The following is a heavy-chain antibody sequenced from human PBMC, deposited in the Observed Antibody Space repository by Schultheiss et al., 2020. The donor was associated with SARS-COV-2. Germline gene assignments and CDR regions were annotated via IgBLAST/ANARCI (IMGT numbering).Heavy chain of an antibody. CDR3: AKEKLNYFDY. CDR2: ISSGGGST. V-gene: IGHV3-23*01. CDR1: GFTFTSYA. J-gene: IGHJ4*02. Sequence: GESLKISCAASGFTFTSYAMHWVRQAPGKGLEWVSAISSGGGSTYYPDSVKGRFTISRDNSKNTLYLQMNSLRAEDTAVYYCAKEKLNYFDYWGQGTLVTVSS. D-gene: IGHD1-7*01.